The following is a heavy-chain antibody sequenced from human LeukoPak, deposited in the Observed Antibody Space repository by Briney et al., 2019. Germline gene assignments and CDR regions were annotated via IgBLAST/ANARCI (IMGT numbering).Heavy chain of an antibody. D-gene: IGHD4-17*01. CDR1: GFTFSSYG. CDR2: IRYDGSNK. Sequence: GGSLRLSCAASGFTFSSYGMHWVRQAPGKGLEWVAFIRYDGSNKYYADSVKGRFTISRDNSKNTLYLQMNSLRAEDTAVYYCARKGRDYLSPIDYWGQGTLVTVSS. V-gene: IGHV3-30*02. CDR3: ARKGRDYLSPIDY. J-gene: IGHJ4*02.